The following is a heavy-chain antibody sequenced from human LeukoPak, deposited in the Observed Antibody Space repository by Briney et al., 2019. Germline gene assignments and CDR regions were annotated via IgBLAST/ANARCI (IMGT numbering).Heavy chain of an antibody. J-gene: IGHJ6*03. V-gene: IGHV4-4*07. CDR1: GGSISSYY. CDR3: ARDLSRGGVYYYYMDV. Sequence: PSETLSLTCTVSGGSISSYYWSWIRQPAGKGLEWIGRIYTSGSTNYNPSRKSRVTMSVDTSKNQFSLKLSSVTAADTAVYYCARDLSRGGVYYYYMDVWGKGTTVTVSS. D-gene: IGHD2-8*02. CDR2: IYTSGST.